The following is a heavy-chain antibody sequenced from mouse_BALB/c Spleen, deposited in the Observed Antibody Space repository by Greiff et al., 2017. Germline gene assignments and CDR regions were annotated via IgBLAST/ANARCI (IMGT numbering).Heavy chain of an antibody. J-gene: IGHJ2*01. CDR3: ARDWGTTATYYFDY. D-gene: IGHD1-2*01. CDR2: IWAGGST. V-gene: IGHV2-9*02. CDR1: GFSLTSYG. Sequence: VQVVESGPGLVAPSQSLSITCTVSGFSLTSYGVHWVRQPPGKGLEWLGVIWAGGSTNYNSALMSRLSISKDNSKSQVFLKMNSLQTDDTAMYYCARDWGTTATYYFDYWGQGTTLTVSS.